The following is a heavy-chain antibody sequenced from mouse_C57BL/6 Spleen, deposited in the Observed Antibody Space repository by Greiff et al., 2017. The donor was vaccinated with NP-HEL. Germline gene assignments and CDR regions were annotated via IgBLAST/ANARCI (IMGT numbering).Heavy chain of an antibody. J-gene: IGHJ2*01. V-gene: IGHV1-64*01. CDR2: IHPNSGST. Sequence: QVQLQQPGAELVKPGASVKLSCKASGYTFTSYWMHWVKQRPGQGLEWIGMIHPNSGSTNYNEKFKSKATLTVDKSSSTAYMQLSSLTSEDSAVYYCAYYYGSSYRYYFDYWGQGTTLTVSS. CDR3: AYYYGSSYRYYFDY. D-gene: IGHD1-1*01. CDR1: GYTFTSYW.